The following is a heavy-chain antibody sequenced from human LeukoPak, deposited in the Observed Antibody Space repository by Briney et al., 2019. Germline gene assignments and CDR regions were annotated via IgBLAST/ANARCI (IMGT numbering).Heavy chain of an antibody. CDR1: GFTFSSYG. J-gene: IGHJ4*02. CDR2: IWYDGSNK. V-gene: IGHV3-33*01. CDR3: ARDTIVDSGYRPFDY. D-gene: IGHD5-12*01. Sequence: PGGSLRLSCAAPGFTFSSYGMHWVRQAPGKGLEWVAVIWYDGSNKYYADSVKGRFTISRDNSKNTLYLQMNSLRAEDTAVYYCARDTIVDSGYRPFDYWGQGTLVTVSS.